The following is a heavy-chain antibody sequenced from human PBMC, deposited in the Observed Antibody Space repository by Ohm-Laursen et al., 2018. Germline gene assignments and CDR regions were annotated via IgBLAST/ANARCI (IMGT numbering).Heavy chain of an antibody. CDR3: ARDLGWELLGLSVAFDI. D-gene: IGHD1-26*01. CDR1: GDTVTVYG. Sequence: VSSVKVSCKASGDTVTVYGFNWVRQAPGQGLEWMGRIIPIVGRPTYAQKFQGRVTMTRDTSTSTVYMELSSLRFEDTAVYYCARDLGWELLGLSVAFDIWGQGTMVTVSS. V-gene: IGHV1-69*04. CDR2: IIPIVGRP. J-gene: IGHJ3*02.